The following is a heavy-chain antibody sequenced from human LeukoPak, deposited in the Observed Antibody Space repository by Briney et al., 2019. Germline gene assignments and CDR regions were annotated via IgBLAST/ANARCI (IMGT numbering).Heavy chain of an antibody. J-gene: IGHJ3*02. V-gene: IGHV4-59*01. CDR3: ARVSSSWLGVGAFDI. Sequence: SEALSLTCTVSGGSISSYYWSWIRQPPGKGLEWIGYIYYSGSTNYNPSLKSRVTISVDTSKNQFSLKLSSVTAADTAVYYCARVSSSWLGVGAFDIWGQGTMVTVSS. CDR2: IYYSGST. D-gene: IGHD6-13*01. CDR1: GGSISSYY.